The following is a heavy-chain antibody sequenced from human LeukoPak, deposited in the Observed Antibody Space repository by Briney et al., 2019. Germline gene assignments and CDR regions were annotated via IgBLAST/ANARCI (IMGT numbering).Heavy chain of an antibody. D-gene: IGHD4-11*01. CDR3: ARDLSSNGYYFDY. CDR1: GGSISSGGYY. CDR2: IYHSGST. J-gene: IGHJ4*02. V-gene: IGHV4-30-2*01. Sequence: SQTLSLTCTVSGGSISSGGYYWSWIRQPPGKGLEWIGYIYHSGSTYYNPSLKSRVTISVDRSKNQFSLKLSSVTAADTAVYYCARDLSSNGYYFDYWGQGTLVTVSS.